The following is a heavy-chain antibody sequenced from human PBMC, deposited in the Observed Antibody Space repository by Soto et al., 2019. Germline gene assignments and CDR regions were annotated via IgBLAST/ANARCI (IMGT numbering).Heavy chain of an antibody. V-gene: IGHV1-18*01. CDR1: GYTFSSYG. Sequence: QVQLVQSGAEVKKPGASVKVSCKASGYTFSSYGISWVRQAPGQGLEWMGWIGTNNGDTHFAQNLQDRLTITTDTSTSTAYMELRSLRSDDTAVYYCAREGFLWADCWGQGTLITVSS. CDR2: IGTNNGDT. CDR3: AREGFLWADC. D-gene: IGHD3-10*01. J-gene: IGHJ4*02.